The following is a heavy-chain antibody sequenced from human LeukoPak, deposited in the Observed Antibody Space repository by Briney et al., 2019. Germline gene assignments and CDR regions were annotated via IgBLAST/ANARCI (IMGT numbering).Heavy chain of an antibody. V-gene: IGHV3-21*01. D-gene: IGHD3-10*01. J-gene: IGHJ4*02. CDR3: AREDGSGSYYLYYFDY. Sequence: GGSLRLSCAASGFTFSGYSMNWVRQAPGKGLDWVSSISSSSSYIYYADSVKGRFTISRDNAKNSLYLQMNSLRAEDTAVYYCAREDGSGSYYLYYFDYWGRGTPVTVSS. CDR2: ISSSSSYI. CDR1: GFTFSGYS.